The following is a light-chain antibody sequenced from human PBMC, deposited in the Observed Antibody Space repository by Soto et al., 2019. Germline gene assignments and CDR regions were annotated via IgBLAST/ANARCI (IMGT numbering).Light chain of an antibody. J-gene: IGKJ3*01. CDR1: QSLLHSNGYNY. Sequence: DIVMTQSPLSLPVTPGEPASISCRSSQSLLHSNGYNYLDWYLQKPGQSPQLLIYLGSNRASGVPDRFRGSGSRTDFTLKISRVEAEDVGVYYCMQALQTPAFGPGTKVDIK. CDR2: LGS. V-gene: IGKV2-28*01. CDR3: MQALQTPA.